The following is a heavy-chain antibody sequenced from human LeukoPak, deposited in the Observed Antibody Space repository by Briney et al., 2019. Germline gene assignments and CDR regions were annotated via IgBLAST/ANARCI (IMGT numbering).Heavy chain of an antibody. J-gene: IGHJ4*02. D-gene: IGHD4-17*01. Sequence: SETLSLTCTVSGDSISRYYWSWIRQSPVKGLEWIGYIYYSGNTNYNPSLKSRGTISVDTSKNQISLRLTSVTAADTAVYYCARLQATVSIHSYFDYWGQGTLVPVSS. V-gene: IGHV4-59*01. CDR3: ARLQATVSIHSYFDY. CDR2: IYYSGNT. CDR1: GDSISRYY.